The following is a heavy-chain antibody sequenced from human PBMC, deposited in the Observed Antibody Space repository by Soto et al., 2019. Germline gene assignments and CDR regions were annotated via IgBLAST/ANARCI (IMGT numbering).Heavy chain of an antibody. V-gene: IGHV3-48*03. CDR1: GFTFSSYE. Sequence: AGGSLRLSCAASGFTFSSYEMNWVRQAPGKGLEWVSYISNSGNTIYVADSMRGRFTISRDNAKNSLFLQMNSLRADDTAVYYCARDIDNRDYYYGLDVWGQGTTVTVSS. CDR2: ISNSGNTI. CDR3: ARDIDNRDYYYGLDV. D-gene: IGHD1-20*01. J-gene: IGHJ6*02.